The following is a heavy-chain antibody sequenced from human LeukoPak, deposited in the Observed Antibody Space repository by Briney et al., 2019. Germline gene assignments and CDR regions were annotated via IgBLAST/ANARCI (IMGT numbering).Heavy chain of an antibody. CDR2: IYYSGST. CDR3: ARGLDFHDSSGDY. J-gene: IGHJ4*02. CDR1: GGSISSYY. D-gene: IGHD3-22*01. Sequence: PSETLSLTCTVSGGSISSYYWSWIRQPPGKGLEWIGYIYYSGSTNYNSSLKSRVTISVDTSKNQFSLKLSSVTAADTAVYYCARGLDFHDSSGDYWGQGTLVTVSS. V-gene: IGHV4-59*01.